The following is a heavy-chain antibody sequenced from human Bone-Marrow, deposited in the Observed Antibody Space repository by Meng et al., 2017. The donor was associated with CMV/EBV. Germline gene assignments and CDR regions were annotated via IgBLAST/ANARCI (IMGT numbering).Heavy chain of an antibody. Sequence: GESLKISCAASGFIFSDSTIHWVRQASGKGLEWVGRIRSKANHYATAYGASVKGRITISRDDSKNTAHLQLNSLKSDDTAVYYCTRSDDYWSSYTSDYWGQGTLVTVSS. V-gene: IGHV3-73*01. CDR3: TRSDDYWSSYTSDY. CDR1: GFIFSDST. D-gene: IGHD3-3*01. CDR2: IRSKANHYAT. J-gene: IGHJ4*02.